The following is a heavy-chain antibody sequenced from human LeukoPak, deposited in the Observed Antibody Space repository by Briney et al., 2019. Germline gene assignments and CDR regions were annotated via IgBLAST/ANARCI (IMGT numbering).Heavy chain of an antibody. J-gene: IGHJ3*02. Sequence: GGSLRLSCAASGFTFGGYGMHWVRQAPGKGLEWVSCISWNSGSIGYADSVKGRFTISRDNAKNSLYLQMNSLRAEDTALYYCAKDTYSDYKRSDAFDIYGQGTTVTVSS. D-gene: IGHD4-11*01. CDR2: ISWNSGSI. V-gene: IGHV3-9*01. CDR1: GFTFGGYG. CDR3: AKDTYSDYKRSDAFDI.